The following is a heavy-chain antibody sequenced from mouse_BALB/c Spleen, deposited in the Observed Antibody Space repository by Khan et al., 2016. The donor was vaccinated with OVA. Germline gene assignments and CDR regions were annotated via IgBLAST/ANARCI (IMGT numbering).Heavy chain of an antibody. Sequence: QVQLKESGPGLVAPSQSLSITCTVSGFSLSRYSVHWVRQPPGKGLEWLGMIWGDGSTDYNSALKSRLSISKDNSTSQVFLKMNSLQTDDTAMYYCARAYYRYDGYYAMDYWGQGTSVTASS. D-gene: IGHD2-14*01. J-gene: IGHJ4*01. CDR1: GFSLSRYS. V-gene: IGHV2-6-4*01. CDR3: ARAYYRYDGYYAMDY. CDR2: IWGDGST.